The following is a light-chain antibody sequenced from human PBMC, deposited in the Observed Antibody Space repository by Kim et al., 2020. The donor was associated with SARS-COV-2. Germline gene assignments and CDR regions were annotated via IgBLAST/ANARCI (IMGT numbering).Light chain of an antibody. V-gene: IGLV2-14*01. J-gene: IGLJ3*02. CDR1: SSDVGGYNY. Sequence: QSARTQPASVSGSPGQSITISCTGTSSDVGGYNYVSWYQQHPGKAPKLMIYDVSKRPSGVSNRFSGSKSGNTASLTISGLQAEDEADYYCSSYTSSSTLWVFGGGTQLTVL. CDR2: DVS. CDR3: SSYTSSSTLWV.